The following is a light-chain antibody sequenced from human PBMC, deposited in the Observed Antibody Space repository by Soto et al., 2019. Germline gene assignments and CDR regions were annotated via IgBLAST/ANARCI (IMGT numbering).Light chain of an antibody. CDR2: AAS. CDR3: QQSYSTPLT. CDR1: QSITSY. Sequence: DFRMPKPPSSLLASVGDKVTIPARESQSITSYLNWYQQKPGKAPKLLIYAASSLQSGVPSRFSGSGSGTDFTLTISSLQPEDFATYYCQQSYSTPLTFGGGTKVEIK. V-gene: IGKV1-39*01. J-gene: IGKJ4*01.